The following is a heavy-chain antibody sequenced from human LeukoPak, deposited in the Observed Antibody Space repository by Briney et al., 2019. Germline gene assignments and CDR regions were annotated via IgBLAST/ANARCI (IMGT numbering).Heavy chain of an antibody. V-gene: IGHV4-59*01. Sequence: SETLSLTCTVSGGSISSYYWSWIRQPPGKGLEWIGYIYFSGSTNYNPSLKSRVTISVDTSKNQFSLKLSSVTAADTAVYYCARAPYYYYGMDVWGQGTTVTVSS. CDR2: IYFSGST. J-gene: IGHJ6*02. CDR3: ARAPYYYYGMDV. CDR1: GGSISSYY.